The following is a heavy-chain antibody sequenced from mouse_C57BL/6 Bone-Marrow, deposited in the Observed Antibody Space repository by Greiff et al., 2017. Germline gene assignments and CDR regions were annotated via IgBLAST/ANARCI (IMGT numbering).Heavy chain of an antibody. CDR2: IYPRSGNT. J-gene: IGHJ1*03. CDR1: GYTFTSYG. D-gene: IGHD2-5*01. V-gene: IGHV1-81*01. CDR3: ITGGYSNYVLYWYFDV. Sequence: QVQLQQSGAELARPGASVKLSCKASGYTFTSYGISWVKQRTGQGLEWIGEIYPRSGNTYYNEKFKGKATLTADKSSSTAYMELRSLTSEDSAVYYCITGGYSNYVLYWYFDVWGTGTTVTVSS.